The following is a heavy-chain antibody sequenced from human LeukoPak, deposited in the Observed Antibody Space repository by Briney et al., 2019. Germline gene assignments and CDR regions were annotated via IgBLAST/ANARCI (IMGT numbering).Heavy chain of an antibody. D-gene: IGHD4-11*01. CDR3: ARYLNGHYSLDF. CDR1: VFTFSDYH. Sequence: GGSLRLSCAASVFTFSDYHMSWIRQAPGKGLEWVSYISSSSSYTNYADSVKGRLTISRDNAQNSLSLQMYSLRAEDTAVYYCARYLNGHYSLDFWGQGTLVTVSS. J-gene: IGHJ4*02. V-gene: IGHV3-11*06. CDR2: ISSSSSYT.